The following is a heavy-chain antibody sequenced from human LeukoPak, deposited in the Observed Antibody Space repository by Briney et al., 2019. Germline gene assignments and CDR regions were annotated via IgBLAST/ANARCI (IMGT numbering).Heavy chain of an antibody. Sequence: ASVKVSCKASGGTFSSYAISWVRQAPGQGLEWMGGIIPIFGTANYAQKFQGRVTITTDESTSTAYMELSSLRSEDTAVYYCARVGRGQPVGYFDYWGQGTLVTVSS. CDR1: GGTFSSYA. D-gene: IGHD3-10*01. J-gene: IGHJ4*02. CDR2: IIPIFGTA. V-gene: IGHV1-69*05. CDR3: ARVGRGQPVGYFDY.